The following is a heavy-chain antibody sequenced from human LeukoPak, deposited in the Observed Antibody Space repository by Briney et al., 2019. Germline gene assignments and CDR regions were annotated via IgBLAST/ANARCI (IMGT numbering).Heavy chain of an antibody. CDR3: ARDGHSWYIPYY. CDR1: GYTFTSYD. D-gene: IGHD6-13*01. Sequence: ASVKVSCKTSGYTFTSYDINWVRQATGQGLEWMGWMNPNSGNTNYAQKLQGRVTMTTDTSTSTAYMELRSLRSDDTAVYYCARDGHSWYIPYYWGQGTLVTVSS. CDR2: MNPNSGNT. V-gene: IGHV1-18*01. J-gene: IGHJ4*02.